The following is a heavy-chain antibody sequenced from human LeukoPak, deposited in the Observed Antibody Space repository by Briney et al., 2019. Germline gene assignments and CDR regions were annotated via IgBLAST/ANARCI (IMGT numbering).Heavy chain of an antibody. Sequence: HAGGSLRLSCAASGFTFSSYSMQWVRQAPGKGLEWVAVISHDGTVQHYADSVKGRFTISRDNAKNSLYLQMNSLRAEDTAVYYCARGTVEGDYWGQGTLVTVSS. J-gene: IGHJ4*02. CDR1: GFTFSSYS. D-gene: IGHD4-11*01. V-gene: IGHV3-30*03. CDR3: ARGTVEGDY. CDR2: ISHDGTVQ.